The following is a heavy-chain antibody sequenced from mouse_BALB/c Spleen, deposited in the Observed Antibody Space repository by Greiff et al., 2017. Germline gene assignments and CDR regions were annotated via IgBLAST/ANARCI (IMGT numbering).Heavy chain of an antibody. J-gene: IGHJ2*01. D-gene: IGHD2-4*01. CDR2: ISSGGSYT. CDR1: GFTFSSYT. V-gene: IGHV5-6-4*01. Sequence: EVQRVESGGGLVKPGGSLKLSCAASGFTFSSYTMSWVRQTPEKRLEWVATISSGGSYTYYPDSVKGRFTISRDNAKNTLYLQMSSLKSEDTAMYYCTREGPSTMITTYYFDYWGQGTTLTVSS. CDR3: TREGPSTMITTYYFDY.